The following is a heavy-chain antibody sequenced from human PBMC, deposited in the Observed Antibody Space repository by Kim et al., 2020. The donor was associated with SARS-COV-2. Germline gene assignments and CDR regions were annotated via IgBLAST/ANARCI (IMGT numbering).Heavy chain of an antibody. CDR2: IYYSGST. CDR1: GGSISSYY. J-gene: IGHJ6*03. V-gene: IGHV4-59*01. Sequence: SETLSLTCTVSGGSISSYYWSWIRQPPGKGLEWIGYIYYSGSTNYNPSLKSRVTISVDTSKNQFSLKLSSVTAADTAVYYCARDWTVTTGGYYYYYMDVWGKGTTVTVSS. D-gene: IGHD4-4*01. CDR3: ARDWTVTTGGYYYYYMDV.